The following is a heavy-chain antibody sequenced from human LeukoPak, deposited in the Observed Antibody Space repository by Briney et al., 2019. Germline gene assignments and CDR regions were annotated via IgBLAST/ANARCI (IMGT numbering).Heavy chain of an antibody. CDR2: MNLDGREE. V-gene: IGHV3-7*01. CDR1: GFTFSSYW. D-gene: IGHD3/OR15-3a*01. CDR3: ARDDGFSSYSY. Sequence: PGGSLRLSCAASGFTFSSYWMTWVRQAPGKGLEWVANMNLDGREEYYVDSVKGRFTISRDNAKNSLYLQMNSLTAEDTAAYYCARDDGFSSYSYWGQGALVTVSS. J-gene: IGHJ4*02.